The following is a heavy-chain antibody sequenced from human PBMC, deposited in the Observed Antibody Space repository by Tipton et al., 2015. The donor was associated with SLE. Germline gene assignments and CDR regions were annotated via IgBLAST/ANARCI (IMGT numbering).Heavy chain of an antibody. D-gene: IGHD6-19*01. J-gene: IGHJ5*02. CDR1: GYTFTSYA. Sequence: VQLVQSGAEVKKPGASVKVSCKASGYTFTSYAMHWVRQAPGQRLEWMGWINAGNGNTKYSQKFQGRVTITRDTSASTAYMELSSLRSEDTAVYYCARDSSGWHNWFDPWGQGTLVTVSS. V-gene: IGHV1-3*01. CDR3: ARDSSGWHNWFDP. CDR2: INAGNGNT.